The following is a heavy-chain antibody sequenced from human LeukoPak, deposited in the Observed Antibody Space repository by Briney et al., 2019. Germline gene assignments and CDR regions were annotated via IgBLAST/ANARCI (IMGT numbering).Heavy chain of an antibody. CDR3: ARVRREMKRSLGRTTEYSYYYYMDV. J-gene: IGHJ6*03. CDR2: IKQDGSEK. V-gene: IGHV3-7*01. D-gene: IGHD1/OR15-1a*01. CDR1: GLTFSNYW. Sequence: GGSLRLSCAASGLTFSNYWMSWVRQGPGKGLEWVANIKQDGSEKYYIDSVKGRFTTSRDNAKNSVYLQMNRLRAEDTAVYYCARVRREMKRSLGRTTEYSYYYYMDVWGKGTTVTVSS.